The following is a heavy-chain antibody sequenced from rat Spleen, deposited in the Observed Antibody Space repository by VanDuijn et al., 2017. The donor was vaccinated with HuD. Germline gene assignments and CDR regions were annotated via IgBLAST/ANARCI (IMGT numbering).Heavy chain of an antibody. D-gene: IGHD4-1*01. J-gene: IGHJ3*01. V-gene: IGHV5-25*01. CDR3: ARGVRGRVWFTY. CDR2: ISYGDSSGHSGT. Sequence: EVQLVESGGGLVQPGRSMKLSCAALGFTFSNYYMAWVRQAPTKGLEWVASISYGDSSGHSGTYYRDSVRGRFTISRDDAKNTLYLQMDSLRSEDTATYYCARGVRGRVWFTYWGQGTLVTVSS. CDR1: GFTFSNYY.